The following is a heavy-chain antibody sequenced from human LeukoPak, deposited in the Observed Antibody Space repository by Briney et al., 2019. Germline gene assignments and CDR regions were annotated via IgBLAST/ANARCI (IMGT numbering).Heavy chain of an antibody. CDR2: INHSGST. CDR3: ASNAGSGSYRHFDY. V-gene: IGHV4-34*01. J-gene: IGHJ4*02. D-gene: IGHD3-10*01. CDR1: GGSFSGYY. Sequence: PSETLSLTCAVYGGSFSGYYWSWIRQPPGKGLEWIGEINHSGSTNYNPSLKSRVTISVGTSKNQFSLKLSSVTAADTAVYYCASNAGSGSYRHFDYWGQGTLVTVSS.